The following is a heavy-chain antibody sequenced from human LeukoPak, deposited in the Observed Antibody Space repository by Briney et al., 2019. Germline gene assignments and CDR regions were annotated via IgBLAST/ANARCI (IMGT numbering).Heavy chain of an antibody. CDR3: ARGQTYYDFWSGYPDY. Sequence: GGSLRLSCAASGFTFSSYWMSWVRHAPGKGLVWVSRINSDGSSTIYADSVKGRFTISRDNAKNTLYLQMNSLRAEDTAVYYCARGQTYYDFWSGYPDYWGQGTLVTVSS. CDR1: GFTFSSYW. J-gene: IGHJ4*02. D-gene: IGHD3-3*01. CDR2: INSDGSST. V-gene: IGHV3-74*01.